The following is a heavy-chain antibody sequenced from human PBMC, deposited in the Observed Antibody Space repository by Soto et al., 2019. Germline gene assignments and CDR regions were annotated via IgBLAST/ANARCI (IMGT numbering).Heavy chain of an antibody. CDR3: ARDSWVGNQDLYYYYGMDV. J-gene: IGHJ6*02. Sequence: GGSLRLSCAASGFTFSSYWMSWVRQAPGKGLEWVANIKQDGSEKYYVDSVKGRFTISRDNAKNSLYLQMNSLRAEDTAVYYCARDSWVGNQDLYYYYGMDVWGQGTTVTVSS. V-gene: IGHV3-7*05. CDR1: GFTFSSYW. D-gene: IGHD2-15*01. CDR2: IKQDGSEK.